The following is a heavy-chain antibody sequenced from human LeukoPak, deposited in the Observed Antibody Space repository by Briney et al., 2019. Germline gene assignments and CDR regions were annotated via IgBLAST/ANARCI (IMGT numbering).Heavy chain of an antibody. CDR1: VYTFTDYY. Sequence: ASVNVSCKASVYTFTDYYIQWVRQAPGQGLEWMGWISPSGRGANSAQKFQGRVTMTRDTSISTAYMELSRLTSDDTAVYYCASQAASGYYFEYWGQGSLVTVSS. J-gene: IGHJ4*02. V-gene: IGHV1-2*02. CDR3: ASQAASGYYFEY. D-gene: IGHD3-9*01. CDR2: ISPSGRGA.